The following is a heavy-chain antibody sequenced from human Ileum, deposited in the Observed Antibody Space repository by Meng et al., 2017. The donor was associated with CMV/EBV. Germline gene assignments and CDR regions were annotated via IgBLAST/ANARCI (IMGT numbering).Heavy chain of an antibody. V-gene: IGHV2-5*01. CDR3: EPSPYYAFWSGYSDY. D-gene: IGHD3-3*01. J-gene: IGHJ4*02. Sequence: SGFLIGTSVVGVGEIGQPPGKDLEWLALIYLNIDQHYSPTLKGGLTITKDTSKTPVLIPLTNMYPVDTAIHYCEPSPYYAFWSGYSDYWGQGTLVTVSS. CDR1: GFLIGTSVVG. CDR2: IYLNIDQ.